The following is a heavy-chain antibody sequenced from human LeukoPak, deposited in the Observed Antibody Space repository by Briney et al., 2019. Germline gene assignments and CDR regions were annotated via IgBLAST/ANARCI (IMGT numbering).Heavy chain of an antibody. CDR3: ARSRSGAYNGAVDY. CDR2: IYYSGST. D-gene: IGHD2-15*01. CDR1: GGSISSYY. V-gene: IGHV4-59*08. J-gene: IGHJ4*02. Sequence: SETLSLTCTVSGGSISSYYWSWIRQPPGKGLEWIGYIYYSGSTNYNPSLKSRVTISVDTSKNQFSLKLSSVTAADTAVYYCARSRSGAYNGAVDYWGQGTLVTVSS.